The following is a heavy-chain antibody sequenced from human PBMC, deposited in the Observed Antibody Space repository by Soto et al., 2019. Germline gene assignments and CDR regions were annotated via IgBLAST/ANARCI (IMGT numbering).Heavy chain of an antibody. CDR1: GYTFTSYD. D-gene: IGHD6-13*01. V-gene: IGHV1-8*01. J-gene: IGHJ5*02. CDR2: MNPNSGST. Sequence: ASVKVSCKASGYTFTSYDINWVRQATGQGLEWMGWMNPNSGSTGYAQKFQGRVTMTRNTSISTAYMELSSLRSEDTAVYYCARAAAAGNWFDPWGQGTLVTVSS. CDR3: ARAAAAGNWFDP.